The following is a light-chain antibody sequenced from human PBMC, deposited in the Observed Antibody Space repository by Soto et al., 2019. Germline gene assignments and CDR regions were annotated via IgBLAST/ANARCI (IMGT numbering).Light chain of an antibody. Sequence: QSALTQSPSASGSPGQSVTISCTGTSSDVGGHNYVSWYQHHPGKAPKLIIYEVSKRPSGVPDRFSGSKSANTASLTVSGLQAEDEAFYYCSSYTSNLVVFGGGTKLTVL. V-gene: IGLV2-8*01. CDR2: EVS. J-gene: IGLJ2*01. CDR1: SSDVGGHNY. CDR3: SSYTSNLVV.